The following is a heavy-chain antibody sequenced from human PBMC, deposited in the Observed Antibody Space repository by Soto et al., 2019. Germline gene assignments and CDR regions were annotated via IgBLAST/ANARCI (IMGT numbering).Heavy chain of an antibody. CDR2: TWYDGSNS. CDR3: ARDCSGGSCYYLDN. D-gene: IGHD2-15*01. J-gene: IGHJ4*02. Sequence: QVHLVESGGGAVQPGRSLRLSCAASGFTLSTYGMHWVRQAPGKGLEWVAVTWYDGSNSFYADSVKGRFTISRDNSKRTLYLQMDRLRVEDTAVYYCARDCSGGSCYYLDNWGQGTLVTVSS. CDR1: GFTLSTYG. V-gene: IGHV3-33*01.